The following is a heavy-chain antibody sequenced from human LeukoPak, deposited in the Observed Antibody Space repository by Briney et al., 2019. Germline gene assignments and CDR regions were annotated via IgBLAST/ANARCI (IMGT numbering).Heavy chain of an antibody. Sequence: SETLSLTCAVYGGSFSGYYWSWIRQPPGKGLEWIGEINHSGGTNYNPSLKSRVTILVDTSKNQFSLKLSSVTAADTAVYYCAGVVKGWFGKQNWFDPWGQGTLVTVSS. D-gene: IGHD3-10*01. CDR3: AGVVKGWFGKQNWFDP. CDR2: INHSGGT. CDR1: GGSFSGYY. V-gene: IGHV4-34*01. J-gene: IGHJ5*02.